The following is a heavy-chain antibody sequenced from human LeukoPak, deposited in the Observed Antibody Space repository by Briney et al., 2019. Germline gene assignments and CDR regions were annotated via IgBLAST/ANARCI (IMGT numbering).Heavy chain of an antibody. CDR3: ARDSGYYGSGSYF. Sequence: GGSLRLSCAASGFTLSSYWMSWVRRAPGKGLEWVANIKQDGSEKYYVDSVKGRFTISRDNAKNSLYLQMNSLRAEDTAVYYCARDSGYYGSGSYFWGQGTLVTVSS. V-gene: IGHV3-7*01. J-gene: IGHJ4*02. D-gene: IGHD3-10*01. CDR2: IKQDGSEK. CDR1: GFTLSSYW.